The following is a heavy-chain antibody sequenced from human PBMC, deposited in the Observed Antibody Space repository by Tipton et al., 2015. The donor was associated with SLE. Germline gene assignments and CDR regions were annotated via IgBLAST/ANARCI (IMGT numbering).Heavy chain of an antibody. CDR3: AKDAFCAGGCFAGYFDY. J-gene: IGHJ4*02. V-gene: IGHV3-23*01. CDR2: ISGGGSIT. Sequence: SLRLSCTASGFTFSRYAMSWVRQTPGKGLEWVSGISGGGSITLYADSFEGRFTISRDNSKNTLYLQMNGLRAEDTALYFCAKDAFCAGGCFAGYFDYWGQGTLVTVSS. CDR1: GFTFSRYA. D-gene: IGHD2-21*01.